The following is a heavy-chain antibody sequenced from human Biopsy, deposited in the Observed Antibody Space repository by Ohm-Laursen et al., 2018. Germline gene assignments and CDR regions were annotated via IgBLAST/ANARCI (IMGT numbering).Heavy chain of an antibody. CDR2: LSGSGGTT. Sequence: FLRLSCAASGFTFSSYGMSWVRQAPGKGLEWVSVLSGSGGTTYYADSVKGRFTISRDNSKNTLYLQMNSLTAEDTAVYYCAKTFHGSSFLYDYWGQGTLVTVSS. V-gene: IGHV3-23*01. D-gene: IGHD2-15*01. CDR1: GFTFSSYG. J-gene: IGHJ4*02. CDR3: AKTFHGSSFLYDY.